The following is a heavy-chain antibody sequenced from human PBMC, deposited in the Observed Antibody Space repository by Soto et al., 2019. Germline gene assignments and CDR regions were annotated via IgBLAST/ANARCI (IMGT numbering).Heavy chain of an antibody. D-gene: IGHD2-2*01. V-gene: IGHV1-46*01. CDR1: GYTFTSYY. CDR2: INTNGGST. J-gene: IGHJ5*02. Sequence: GASVKVSCKASGYTFTSYYMHWVRQAPGQGLEWMGIINTNGGSTSYAQKFQGRVIMTTDTSTTTVYMDLRSLRFDDTAVYYCARDLDCTSTGCYAAWFDPWGQGTLVTVSS. CDR3: ARDLDCTSTGCYAAWFDP.